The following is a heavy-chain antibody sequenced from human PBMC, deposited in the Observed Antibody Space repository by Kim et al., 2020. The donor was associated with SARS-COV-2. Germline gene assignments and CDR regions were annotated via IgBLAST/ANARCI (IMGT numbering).Heavy chain of an antibody. J-gene: IGHJ1*01. CDR3: ARAGDYDRSGYYGLFHR. Sequence: SVKGRFTIPRDNGKNTLYLHMNSLRPEETAVYYCARAGDYDRSGYYGLFHRWGQGALVTVSS. V-gene: IGHV3-74*01. D-gene: IGHD3-22*01.